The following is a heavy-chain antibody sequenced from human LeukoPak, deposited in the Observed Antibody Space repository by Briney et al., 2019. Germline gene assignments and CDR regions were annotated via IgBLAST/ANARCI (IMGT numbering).Heavy chain of an antibody. Sequence: GGSLRLSCAASGFTFSTYGMNWVRQAPGKGLEWVSYISSRSSDIYYANSVKGRFTISRDNAKNSLYLQMNSLRDEDTAVYYCATKGRGYSGYDFSFDSWGQGTLVTVSS. CDR1: GFTFSTYG. CDR2: ISSRSSDI. J-gene: IGHJ4*02. D-gene: IGHD5-12*01. V-gene: IGHV3-48*02. CDR3: ATKGRGYSGYDFSFDS.